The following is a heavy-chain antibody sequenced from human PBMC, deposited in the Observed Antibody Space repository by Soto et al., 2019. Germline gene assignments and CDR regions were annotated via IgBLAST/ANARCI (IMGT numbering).Heavy chain of an antibody. CDR2: IVPIYRTA. Sequence: KLSWKECGGRHDSNSRCWVRQAPGQGLEWVGGIVPIYRTADYAQKFQGRVTITADESARTAYMELRSLKSQDTAVYYCARDSGAKLSSSWGQGTLVTVSS. CDR3: ARDSGAKLSSS. J-gene: IGHJ4*02. V-gene: IGHV1-69*01. CDR1: GGRHDSNS. D-gene: IGHD6-13*01.